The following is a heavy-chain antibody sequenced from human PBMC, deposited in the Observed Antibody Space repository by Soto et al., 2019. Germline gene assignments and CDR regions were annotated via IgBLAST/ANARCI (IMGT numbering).Heavy chain of an antibody. V-gene: IGHV4-59*12. CDR1: GASIRNYF. CDR3: ATYDFDGGSNRFDH. D-gene: IGHD3-3*01. Sequence: QVLLQESGPRLVKPSETLSLSCTISGASIRNYFWSWLRQPPGKGLEWIDQIYYSGSTNYNSSLKSRATISIDLSKSQFSLQLTSVTAADTAFYYCATYDFDGGSNRFDHWGQGSLVTVSS. CDR2: IYYSGST. J-gene: IGHJ5*02.